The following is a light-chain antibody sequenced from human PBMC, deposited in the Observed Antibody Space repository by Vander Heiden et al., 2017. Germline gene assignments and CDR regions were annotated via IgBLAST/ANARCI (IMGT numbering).Light chain of an antibody. CDR2: DVS. J-gene: IGLJ1*01. V-gene: IGLV2-11*01. CDR3: CSYAGSPLYV. CDR1: SSDVGGYNY. Sequence: QSALTQPRSVSGSPGQSVTISCTGTSSDVGGYNYVSWYQQHPGKAPILMIYDVSKRPSGVPDRFSGSKSGTTASLTISGLQAEDEADYYCCSYAGSPLYVFGTGTKVTVL.